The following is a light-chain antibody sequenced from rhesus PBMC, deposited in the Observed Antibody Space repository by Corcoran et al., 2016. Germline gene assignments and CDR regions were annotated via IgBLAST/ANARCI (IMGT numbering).Light chain of an antibody. CDR3: PQYNNWPYS. V-gene: IGKV3-42*03. CDR1: QSVNNR. CDR2: GAS. J-gene: IGKJ2*01. Sequence: EIVLTQSPATLSLSPGERAILSCRASQSVNNRLVWYQQRPEQAPRLLFYGASSRAPGIPDRFSGSGSGTDFTLTISSLEAGDFALYYCPQYNNWPYSFGQGTKVGIK.